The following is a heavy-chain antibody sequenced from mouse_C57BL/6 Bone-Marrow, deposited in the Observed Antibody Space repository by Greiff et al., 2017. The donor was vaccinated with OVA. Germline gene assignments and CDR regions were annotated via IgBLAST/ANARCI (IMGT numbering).Heavy chain of an antibody. J-gene: IGHJ4*01. D-gene: IGHD1-1*01. Sequence: DVKLQESGPGLVKPSQSLSLTCSVTGYSITSGYYWNWIRQFPGNKLEWMGYISYDGSNNYNPSLKNRISITRDTSKNQFFLKLNSVTTEDTATYYCARSSYYDGSSYNYAMDYWGQGTSVTVSS. V-gene: IGHV3-6*01. CDR1: GYSITSGYY. CDR2: ISYDGSN. CDR3: ARSSYYDGSSYNYAMDY.